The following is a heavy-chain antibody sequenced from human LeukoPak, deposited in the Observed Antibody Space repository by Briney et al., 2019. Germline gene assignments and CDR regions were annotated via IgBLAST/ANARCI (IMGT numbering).Heavy chain of an antibody. V-gene: IGHV3-23*01. CDR3: AKLGFVVLPYYFDC. CDR2: ISGSAMNT. D-gene: IGHD1-26*01. Sequence: GGSLRLSCAASGFTFDSYALSWVRQAPGKGLEWVSGISGSAMNTYYADSVKGRFTISRDNSKNTLYLQMDSLRAEDTAVYYCAKLGFVVLPYYFDCWGLGTLVTVSS. J-gene: IGHJ4*02. CDR1: GFTFDSYA.